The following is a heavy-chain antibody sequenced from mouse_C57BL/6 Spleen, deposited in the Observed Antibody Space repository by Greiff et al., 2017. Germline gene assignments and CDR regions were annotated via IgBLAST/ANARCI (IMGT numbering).Heavy chain of an antibody. CDR3: ARTLLREGYYAMDY. D-gene: IGHD1-1*01. CDR1: GYSFTGYF. CDR2: INPYNGDT. Sequence: VQLQQSGPELVKPGESVKISCKASGYSFTGYFMNWVMQSHGKSLEWIGRINPYNGDTFYNQKFKGKATLTVAKSSSTAHMELRSLTSEDAAVYYCARTLLREGYYAMDYWGQGTSVTVSS. J-gene: IGHJ4*01. V-gene: IGHV1-20*01.